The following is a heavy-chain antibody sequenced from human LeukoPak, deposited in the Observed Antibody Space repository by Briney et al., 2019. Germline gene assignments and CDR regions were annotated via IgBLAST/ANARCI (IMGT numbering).Heavy chain of an antibody. CDR1: GGSISSYY. D-gene: IGHD5-24*01. J-gene: IGHJ4*02. V-gene: IGHV4-59*01. CDR3: ARGGMATITLDY. Sequence: KPSETLSLTCTVSGGSISSYYWSWIRQPPGKGLEWIGYIYYSGSTNYNPSLKSRVTISVDTSKNQFSLKLSSVTAADTAVYYCARGGMATITLDYWGQGTLVTVSS. CDR2: IYYSGST.